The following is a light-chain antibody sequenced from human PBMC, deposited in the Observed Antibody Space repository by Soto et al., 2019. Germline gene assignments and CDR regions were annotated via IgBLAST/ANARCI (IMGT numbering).Light chain of an antibody. Sequence: DIQMTQSPSTLSASVGDRVTITCRASQYIHNYLAWYQQKPGEAPKLLIYDAANLESGVPSRFRGSGTGTEFTLTISSLQPDDFATYYCQQSNNYPWTFGQGTRVEI. V-gene: IGKV1-5*03. J-gene: IGKJ1*01. CDR1: QYIHNY. CDR3: QQSNNYPWT. CDR2: DAA.